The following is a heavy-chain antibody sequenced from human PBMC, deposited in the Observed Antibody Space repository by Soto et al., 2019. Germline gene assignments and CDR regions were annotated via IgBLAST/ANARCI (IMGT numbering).Heavy chain of an antibody. CDR3: ARDSTTILGRTKYYGMDV. CDR1: GYAFTSYG. D-gene: IGHD3-3*01. Sequence: ASVKVSCKASGYAFTSYGISWVRQAPGQGLEWMGWISAYNGNTNYAQKPQGRVTMTTDTSTSTAYMELRSLRSDDTAVYYCARDSTTILGRTKYYGMDVWGQGTTVTVSS. CDR2: ISAYNGNT. V-gene: IGHV1-18*01. J-gene: IGHJ6*02.